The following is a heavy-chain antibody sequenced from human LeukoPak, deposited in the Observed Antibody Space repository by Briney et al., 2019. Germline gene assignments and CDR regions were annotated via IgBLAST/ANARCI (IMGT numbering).Heavy chain of an antibody. D-gene: IGHD3-10*01. Sequence: GGSLRLSCAASGFTFSSYGMGWVRQAPGKGLEWVSVISFDGSNKYYADSVKGRFTICRDNSKNTLYLQMNSLRAEDTAVYYWAKSSDYYGSGSFYFDYWGQGTLVTVSS. J-gene: IGHJ4*02. V-gene: IGHV3-30*18. CDR1: GFTFSSYG. CDR3: AKSSDYYGSGSFYFDY. CDR2: ISFDGSNK.